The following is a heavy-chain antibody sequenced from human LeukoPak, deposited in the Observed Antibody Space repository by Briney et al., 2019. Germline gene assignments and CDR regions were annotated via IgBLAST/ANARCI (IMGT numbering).Heavy chain of an antibody. J-gene: IGHJ6*03. D-gene: IGHD2-2*02. CDR1: GGSFSGYY. Sequence: PSETLSLTCAVYGGSFSGYYWSWIRQPPGKGLEWIGEINHSGSTNYNPSLKSRVTISVDTSKNQFSLKLSSVTAADTAVYYCARGPAYCSSTSCYKHYYYYYMDVWGKGTTVTVPS. V-gene: IGHV4-34*01. CDR3: ARGPAYCSSTSCYKHYYYYYMDV. CDR2: INHSGST.